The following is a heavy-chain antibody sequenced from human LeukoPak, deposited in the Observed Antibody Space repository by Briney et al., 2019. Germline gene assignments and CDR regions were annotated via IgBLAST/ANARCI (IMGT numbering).Heavy chain of an antibody. D-gene: IGHD1-1*01. V-gene: IGHV1-2*02. J-gene: IGHJ3*01. Sequence: ASVKVSCKASGYTFTGYYMHWVRQAPGQGLEWMGWINPNSGGTNYAQKFQGRVTMTRDTSISTAYMELRSLRSDDTAVYYCAKERRYKFNGGRAFDVWGQGTMVTVSS. CDR3: AKERRYKFNGGRAFDV. CDR2: INPNSGGT. CDR1: GYTFTGYY.